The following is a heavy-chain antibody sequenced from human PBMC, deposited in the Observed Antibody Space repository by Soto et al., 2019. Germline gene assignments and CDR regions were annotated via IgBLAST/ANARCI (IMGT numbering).Heavy chain of an antibody. Sequence: QVQLVESGGGVVQPGRSLRLSCAASGFTFSSYGMHWVRQAPGKGLEWEAVISYDGSIQFYADSVKGRFTISRDNSNNTLYLQMNSLRAEDTAVYYCARDHSISDYWGQGTLVTVSS. V-gene: IGHV3-30*03. CDR3: ARDHSISDY. D-gene: IGHD3-3*02. CDR1: GFTFSSYG. CDR2: ISYDGSIQ. J-gene: IGHJ4*02.